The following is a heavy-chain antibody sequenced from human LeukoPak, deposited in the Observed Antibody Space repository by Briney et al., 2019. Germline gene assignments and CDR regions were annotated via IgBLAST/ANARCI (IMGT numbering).Heavy chain of an antibody. Sequence: GGSLRLSCAASGFTFSSYAMHWVRQAPGKGLEWVAVISYDGSNKYYADSVKGRFTISRDNSKNTLYLQMNSLRAEDTAVYYCAGGLWFGELTDYYYMDVWGKGTTVTVSS. D-gene: IGHD3-10*01. CDR3: AGGLWFGELTDYYYMDV. V-gene: IGHV3-30*04. CDR1: GFTFSSYA. J-gene: IGHJ6*03. CDR2: ISYDGSNK.